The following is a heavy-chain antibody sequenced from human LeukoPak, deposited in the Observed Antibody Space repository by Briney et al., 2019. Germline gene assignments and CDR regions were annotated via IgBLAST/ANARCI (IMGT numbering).Heavy chain of an antibody. V-gene: IGHV1-69*04. CDR2: IIPILGIA. D-gene: IGHD1-26*01. J-gene: IGHJ4*02. Sequence: SVKVSCKASGYTFTSYGISWVRQAPGQGLEWMGRIIPILGIANYAQKFQGRVTITADKSTSTAYMELSSLRSEDTAVYYCARDLSHEWELPSLDYWGQGTLVTVSS. CDR3: ARDLSHEWELPSLDY. CDR1: GYTFTSYG.